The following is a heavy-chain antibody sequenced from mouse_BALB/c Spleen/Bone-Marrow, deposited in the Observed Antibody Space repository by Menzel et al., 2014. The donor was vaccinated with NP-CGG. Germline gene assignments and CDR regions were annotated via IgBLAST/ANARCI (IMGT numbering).Heavy chain of an antibody. Sequence: VQLQQSGAELVKPGASVKLSCKASGYTFTSYYMYWVKQRPGQGLEWIGEINPSNGGTSFNEKFKSKATLTVDKPSSTAYMQLSSLTSEDSAVYYCTRSTMITYFDYWGQGTTLTVSS. D-gene: IGHD2-4*01. V-gene: IGHV1S81*02. CDR3: TRSTMITYFDY. J-gene: IGHJ2*01. CDR1: GYTFTSYY. CDR2: INPSNGGT.